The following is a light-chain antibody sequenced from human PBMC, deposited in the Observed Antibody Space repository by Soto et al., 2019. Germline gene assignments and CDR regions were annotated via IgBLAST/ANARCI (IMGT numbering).Light chain of an antibody. Sequence: QSVLKQPPSVSGAPGPRGTISCTGSSSNIGAGYDVHWYQQLPGTAPKLLIYGNSNRPSGVPDRFSGSKSGTSASLAITGLQADDEADYYCQSYDSSLSGYVFGTGTKLTVL. J-gene: IGLJ1*01. CDR1: SSNIGAGYD. CDR3: QSYDSSLSGYV. V-gene: IGLV1-40*01. CDR2: GNS.